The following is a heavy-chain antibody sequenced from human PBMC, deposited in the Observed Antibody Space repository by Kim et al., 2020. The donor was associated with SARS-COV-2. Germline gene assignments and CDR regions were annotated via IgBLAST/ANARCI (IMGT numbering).Heavy chain of an antibody. J-gene: IGHJ6*02. CDR1: GFTFSSYS. Sequence: GGSLRLSCAASGFTFSSYSMNWVRQAPGKGLEWVSSISSSSSYIYYADSVKGRFTISRDNAKNSLYLQMNSLRAEDTAVYYCARDPTYYYGSGSVTYYYGMDVWGQGTTVTVSS. CDR2: ISSSSSYI. D-gene: IGHD3-10*01. CDR3: ARDPTYYYGSGSVTYYYGMDV. V-gene: IGHV3-21*01.